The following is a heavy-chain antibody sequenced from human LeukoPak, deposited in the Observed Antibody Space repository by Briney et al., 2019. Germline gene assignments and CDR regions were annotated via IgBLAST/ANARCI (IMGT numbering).Heavy chain of an antibody. J-gene: IGHJ3*02. Sequence: KPSETLSLTCTASGGSISSSSYYWGWIRQPPGKGLEWIGSIYYSGSTYYNPSLKSRVTISVDTSKNQFSLKLSSVTAADTAVYYCARTPPYYYDNLPDAFDIWGQGTMVTVSS. CDR1: GGSISSSSYY. CDR2: IYYSGST. D-gene: IGHD3-22*01. V-gene: IGHV4-39*01. CDR3: ARTPPYYYDNLPDAFDI.